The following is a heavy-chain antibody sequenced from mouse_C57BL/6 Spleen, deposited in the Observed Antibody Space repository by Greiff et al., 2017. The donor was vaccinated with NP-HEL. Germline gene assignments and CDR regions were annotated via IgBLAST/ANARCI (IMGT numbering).Heavy chain of an antibody. J-gene: IGHJ2*01. CDR3: ARTARIKY. V-gene: IGHV3-2*02. CDR2: ISYSGST. CDR1: GYSITSGYG. D-gene: IGHD1-2*01. Sequence: EVKLQESGPGLVKPSQSLSLTCTVTGYSITSGYGWTWIRQFPGNKLEWMGYISYSGSTNYNPSLKSRISITRDTSKNQFFLQLNSVTTEDTATYYWARTARIKYWGQGTTLTVSS.